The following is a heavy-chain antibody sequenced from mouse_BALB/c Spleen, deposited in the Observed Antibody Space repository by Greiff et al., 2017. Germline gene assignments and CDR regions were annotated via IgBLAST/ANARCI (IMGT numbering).Heavy chain of an antibody. Sequence: EVKLVESGPGLVKPSQSLSLTCTVTGYSITSDYAWNWIRQFPGNKLEWMGYISYSGSTSYNPSLKSRISITRDTSKNQFFLQLNSVTTEDTATYYCARMSHYYGSTFDYWGQGTTLTVSS. CDR3: ARMSHYYGSTFDY. CDR2: ISYSGST. V-gene: IGHV3-2*02. J-gene: IGHJ2*01. D-gene: IGHD1-1*01. CDR1: GYSITSDYA.